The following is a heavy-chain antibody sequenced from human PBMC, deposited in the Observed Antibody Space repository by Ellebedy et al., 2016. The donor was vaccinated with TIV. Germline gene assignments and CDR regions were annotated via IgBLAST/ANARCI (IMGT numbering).Heavy chain of an antibody. V-gene: IGHV3-7*01. Sequence: GESLKISCAATGFSFRSYGMSWVRLAPGKGLEWVANIYQDGSVQYYLDSVKGRFTISRANAINSLFLQMNSLRAGDTAVYYCARRGSYGDYAVQVNSWFDRWGRGTLVTVSS. J-gene: IGHJ5*02. D-gene: IGHD4-17*01. CDR2: IYQDGSVQ. CDR1: GFSFRSYG. CDR3: ARRGSYGDYAVQVNSWFDR.